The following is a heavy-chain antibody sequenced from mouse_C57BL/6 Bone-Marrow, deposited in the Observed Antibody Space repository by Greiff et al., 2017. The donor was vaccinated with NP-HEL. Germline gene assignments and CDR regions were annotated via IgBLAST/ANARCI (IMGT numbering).Heavy chain of an antibody. CDR1: GFTFSDYG. J-gene: IGHJ3*01. CDR2: ISSGSSTI. D-gene: IGHD2-3*01. V-gene: IGHV5-17*01. CDR3: ARGWLQFAY. Sequence: EVKVVESGGGLVKPGGSLKLSCAASGFTFSDYGMHWVRQAPEKGLEWVAYISSGSSTIYYADTVKGRFTISRDNAKNTLFLQMTSLRSEDTAMYYCARGWLQFAYWGQGTLVTVSA.